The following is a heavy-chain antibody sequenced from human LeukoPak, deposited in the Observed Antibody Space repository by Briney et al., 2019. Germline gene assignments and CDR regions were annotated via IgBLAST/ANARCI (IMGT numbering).Heavy chain of an antibody. CDR1: GYSISSGYY. V-gene: IGHV4-38-2*02. Sequence: SETLSLTCTVSGYSISSGYYWGWIRQAPGKGLEGIGSIYNSGSTYYNPSLKSRVTISVYMCKNQFSLKMSSVTAADTAVYYCARAYSSSWYWNWFGPWGQGTLVTVSS. J-gene: IGHJ5*02. D-gene: IGHD6-13*01. CDR3: ARAYSSSWYWNWFGP. CDR2: IYNSGST.